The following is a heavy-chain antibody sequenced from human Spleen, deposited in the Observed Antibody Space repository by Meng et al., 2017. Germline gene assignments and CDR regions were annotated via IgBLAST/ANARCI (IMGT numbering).Heavy chain of an antibody. D-gene: IGHD6-19*01. CDR2: IYHSGTT. CDR3: AKVGGLAVAGTGNWFDP. V-gene: IGHV4-34*01. Sequence: SETLSLSCVVSGGSFSDYYWGWARQPPGKGLEWIGCIYHSGTTYYNPSLKSRVTISVDTSNNKFSLKLNSVTAADTAVYYCAKVGGLAVAGTGNWFDPWGQGTLVTVSS. J-gene: IGHJ5*02. CDR1: GGSFSDYY.